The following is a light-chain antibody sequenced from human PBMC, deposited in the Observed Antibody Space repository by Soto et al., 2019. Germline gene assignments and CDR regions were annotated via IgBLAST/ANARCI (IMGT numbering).Light chain of an antibody. Sequence: DIQMTQSPSTLSASVGDTFTVTCRASQSVSGWLAWYQQKPGEAPKLLIYAASTLQSGVPSRFSGSGSGTDFPLTISCLQSEDFATYYCQQYYSYSWTFGQGTTG. CDR3: QQYYSYSWT. CDR1: QSVSGW. CDR2: AAS. V-gene: IGKV1-5*01. J-gene: IGKJ1*01.